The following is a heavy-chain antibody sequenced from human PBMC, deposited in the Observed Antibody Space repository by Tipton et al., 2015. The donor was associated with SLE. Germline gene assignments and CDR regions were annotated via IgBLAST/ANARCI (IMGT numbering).Heavy chain of an antibody. J-gene: IGHJ2*01. CDR3: AGEEAYGRYFDL. Sequence: RSLRLSCAASGFTFSLYSMHWVRQAPGEGLEWVAVISYDGRDLYYADSVKGQFTISRDTSTNTVYLQMNSLRLEDTAVYYCAGEEAYGRYFDLWGRGTLVTVSS. CDR2: ISYDGRDL. D-gene: IGHD4-17*01. V-gene: IGHV3-30*04. CDR1: GFTFSLYS.